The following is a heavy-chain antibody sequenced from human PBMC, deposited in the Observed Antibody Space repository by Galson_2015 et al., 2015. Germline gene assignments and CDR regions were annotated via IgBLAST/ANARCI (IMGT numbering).Heavy chain of an antibody. CDR2: IKTDGSST. Sequence: SLRLSCAVSGFTFSSYWMHWVRQAPGKGLVWVSVIKTDGSSTTYADSVKGRFTNSRDNTKNTLYLQMNSLRAEDTAVYYCARGRGGGLDYWGQGTLVTVSS. CDR1: GFTFSSYW. D-gene: IGHD1-26*01. V-gene: IGHV3-74*01. J-gene: IGHJ4*02. CDR3: ARGRGGGLDY.